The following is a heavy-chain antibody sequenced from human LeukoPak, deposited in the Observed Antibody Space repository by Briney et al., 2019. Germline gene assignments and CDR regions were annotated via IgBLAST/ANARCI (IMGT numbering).Heavy chain of an antibody. J-gene: IGHJ4*02. Sequence: GASVKVSCKVSGYTLTELSMHWVRQAPGKGLEWMGGFDPEDGETIYAQKFQGRVTMTEDTSTDTAYMELSSLRSEDTAVYYCASYTLSAAERPFDYWGQGTLVTVSS. CDR3: ASYTLSAAERPFDY. CDR2: FDPEDGET. V-gene: IGHV1-24*01. CDR1: GYTLTELS. D-gene: IGHD6-25*01.